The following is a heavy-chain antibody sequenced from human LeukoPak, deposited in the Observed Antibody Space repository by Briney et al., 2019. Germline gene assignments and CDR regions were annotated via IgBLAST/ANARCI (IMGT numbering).Heavy chain of an antibody. CDR2: ISGSGGST. J-gene: IGHJ5*02. V-gene: IGHV3-23*01. D-gene: IGHD4/OR15-4a*01. CDR3: AKDRTMGHPQRFDP. Sequence: GGSLRLSCAASGFTFSRYGMSWVRQAPGKGLEWVSAISGSGGSTYYADSVKGRFTISRDNSKNTLYLQMNSLRAEDTAVYYCAKDRTMGHPQRFDPWGQGTLVTVSS. CDR1: GFTFSRYG.